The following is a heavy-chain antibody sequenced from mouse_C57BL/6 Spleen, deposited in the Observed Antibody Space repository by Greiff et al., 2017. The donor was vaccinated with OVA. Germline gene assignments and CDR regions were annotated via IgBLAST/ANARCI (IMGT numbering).Heavy chain of an antibody. CDR3: TRSFYYDYDQETDYYAMDY. Sequence: DVQLQESGTVLARPGASVKMSCKTSGYTFTSYWMHWVKQRPGQGLEWIGAIYPGNSDTSYNQKFKGKAKLTAVTSASTAYMELSSLTNEDSAVYYCTRSFYYDYDQETDYYAMDYWGQGTSVTVSS. D-gene: IGHD2-4*01. CDR1: GYTFTSYW. J-gene: IGHJ4*01. CDR2: IYPGNSDT. V-gene: IGHV1-5*01.